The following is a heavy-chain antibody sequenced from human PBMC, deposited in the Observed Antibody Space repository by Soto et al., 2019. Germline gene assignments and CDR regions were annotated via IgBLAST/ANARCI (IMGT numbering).Heavy chain of an antibody. CDR2: TYYRSKWYN. CDR3: ARVYYDFWSGYYDVFDI. V-gene: IGHV6-1*01. CDR1: GDSVSSNSAA. D-gene: IGHD3-3*01. Sequence: SQTLSLTCAISGDSVSSNSAAWNWIRQSPSGGLEWLGRTYYRSKWYNDYAVSVKSRITINPDTSKNQFSLQLNSVTPEDTAVYYFARVYYDFWSGYYDVFDIWGQGTMVTVSS. J-gene: IGHJ3*02.